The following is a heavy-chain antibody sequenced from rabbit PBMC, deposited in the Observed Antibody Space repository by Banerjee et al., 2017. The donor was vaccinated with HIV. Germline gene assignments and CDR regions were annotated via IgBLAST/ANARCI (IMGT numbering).Heavy chain of an antibody. V-gene: IGHV1S43*01. D-gene: IGHD2-1*01. CDR2: IYTDSDGT. CDR1: GFSFSSTYY. Sequence: QEQLEESGGDLVKPEGSLTLTCTASGFSFSSTYYMCWVRQAPGKGLELIACIYTDSDGTWYASWVNGRFTITRSTSLNTVTLQMTSLTAADTATYFCARIITIPYYFNLWGPGTLVTVS. J-gene: IGHJ4*01. CDR3: ARIITIPYYFNL.